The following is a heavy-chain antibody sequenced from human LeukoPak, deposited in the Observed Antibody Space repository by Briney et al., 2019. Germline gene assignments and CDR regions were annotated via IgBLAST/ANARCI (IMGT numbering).Heavy chain of an antibody. CDR3: ARVGITIFVTDY. D-gene: IGHD3-3*01. Sequence: ASVKVSCKASGYTFTGYYMHWVRQAPGQGLEWMGWINPNSGGTNYAQKFQGRVTMTRDTSISTAYMVLSRLRSDDTAVYYCARVGITIFVTDYWGQGTLVTVSS. V-gene: IGHV1-2*02. CDR2: INPNSGGT. CDR1: GYTFTGYY. J-gene: IGHJ4*02.